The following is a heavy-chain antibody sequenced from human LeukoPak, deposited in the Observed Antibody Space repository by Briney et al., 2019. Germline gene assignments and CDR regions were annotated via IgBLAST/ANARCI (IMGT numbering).Heavy chain of an antibody. V-gene: IGHV1-69*05. Sequence: ASVKVSCKASGYTFTGYYMHWVRQAPGQGLEWMGGIIPIFGTANYAQKFQGRVTITTDESTSTAYMELSSLRSEDTAVYYCARVLGYSYGPYYYYYYMDVWGKGTTVTVSS. CDR1: GYTFTGYY. CDR3: ARVLGYSYGPYYYYYYMDV. J-gene: IGHJ6*03. D-gene: IGHD5-18*01. CDR2: IIPIFGTA.